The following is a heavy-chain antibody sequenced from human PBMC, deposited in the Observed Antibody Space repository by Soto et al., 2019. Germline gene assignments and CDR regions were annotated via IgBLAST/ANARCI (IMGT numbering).Heavy chain of an antibody. CDR3: ARGNLKYQLPSYYYGMDV. Sequence: GASVKVSCKASGGTFSSYAISWVRQAPGQGLEWMGGIIPIFGTANYAQKFQGRVTITADESTSTAYMELSSLRSEDTAVYYCARGNLKYQLPSYYYGMDVWGQGTTVTVSS. CDR1: GGTFSSYA. J-gene: IGHJ6*02. V-gene: IGHV1-69*13. D-gene: IGHD2-2*01. CDR2: IIPIFGTA.